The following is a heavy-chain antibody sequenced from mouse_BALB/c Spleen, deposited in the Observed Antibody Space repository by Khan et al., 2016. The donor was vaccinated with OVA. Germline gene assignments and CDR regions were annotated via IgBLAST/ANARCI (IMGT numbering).Heavy chain of an antibody. CDR1: GYTFTRYW. J-gene: IGHJ2*01. V-gene: IGHV1-87*01. D-gene: IGHD2-3*01. CDR3: ASRDGHYFDY. Sequence: VQLQQSGAELARPGASVKLSCKASGYTFTRYWMLWVKQRPGQGLEWIGAIYPGDGDTRYTQKFKGKATLTADKSSSTAYMQLSSLASDDSAVYYCASRDGHYFDYWGQGTTLTVSS. CDR2: IYPGDGDT.